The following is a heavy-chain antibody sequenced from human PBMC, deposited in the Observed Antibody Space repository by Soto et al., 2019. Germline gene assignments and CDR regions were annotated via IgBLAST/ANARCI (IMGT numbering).Heavy chain of an antibody. D-gene: IGHD2-15*01. Sequence: ASVKVSCKASGFTFTDYGITWVRQAPGQGLEWMGWIGAYNGNTNYAQKFQDRVTKTTDTSTSTAYMELRSLRSDDTAVYYCAKDRSYCSGGSCYRPYYGMDVWGQGTTVTVSS. J-gene: IGHJ6*02. CDR1: GFTFTDYG. CDR3: AKDRSYCSGGSCYRPYYGMDV. V-gene: IGHV1-18*01. CDR2: IGAYNGNT.